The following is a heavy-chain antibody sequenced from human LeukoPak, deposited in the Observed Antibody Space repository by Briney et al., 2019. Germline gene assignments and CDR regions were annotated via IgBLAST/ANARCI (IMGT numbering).Heavy chain of an antibody. D-gene: IGHD2-2*01. CDR1: GGSISSYY. V-gene: IGHV4-59*01. CDR3: ARAIGCSSTSCYNWFDP. J-gene: IGHJ5*02. CDR2: IYYSGST. Sequence: SETLSLTCTVSGGSISSYYWSWIRQPPGKGLEWIGYIYYSGSTNYNPSLKSRVTISVDTSKNQFSLKLSSVNAADTAVYYCARAIGCSSTSCYNWFDPWGQGTLVTVSS.